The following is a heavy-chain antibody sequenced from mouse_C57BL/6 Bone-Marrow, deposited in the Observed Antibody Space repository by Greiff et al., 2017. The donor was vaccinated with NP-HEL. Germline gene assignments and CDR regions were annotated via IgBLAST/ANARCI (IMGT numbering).Heavy chain of an antibody. Sequence: EVQGVESGGGLVQPKGSLKLSCAASGFSFNTYAMNWVRQAPGKGLEWVARIRSKSNNYATYYADSVKDRLTISRDDSESMLYLKMNSWMTDDAAMYYCVRDGPYYGSSYLFAYWGQGTLVTVSA. CDR1: GFSFNTYA. CDR3: VRDGPYYGSSYLFAY. V-gene: IGHV10-1*01. D-gene: IGHD1-1*01. CDR2: IRSKSNNYAT. J-gene: IGHJ3*01.